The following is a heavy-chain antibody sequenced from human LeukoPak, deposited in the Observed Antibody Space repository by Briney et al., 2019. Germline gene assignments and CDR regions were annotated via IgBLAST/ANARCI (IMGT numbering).Heavy chain of an antibody. D-gene: IGHD5-18*01. CDR2: IYYSGST. V-gene: IGHV4-31*03. J-gene: IGHJ6*02. Sequence: SQTLSLTCTVSGGSISSGGYYWSWIRQHPGKGLEWIGYIYYSGSTYYNPSLKSRVTISVDTSKNRFSLKLSSVTAAHTAVYYCARDRSVTQLTYYGMDVWGQGTTVTVSS. CDR3: ARDRSVTQLTYYGMDV. CDR1: GGSISSGGYY.